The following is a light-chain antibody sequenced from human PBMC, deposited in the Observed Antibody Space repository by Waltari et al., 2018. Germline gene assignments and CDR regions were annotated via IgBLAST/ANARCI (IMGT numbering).Light chain of an antibody. CDR2: AAS. V-gene: IGKV3-20*01. CDR3: QHYVNLPVT. CDR1: QSVSRA. Sequence: IVLTQSPGTMSLSPGERATLSCRASQSVSRALAWYQQKPGQSPRLLIYAASTRATGFPDRFSGSGSGTDFSLTISRLDPEDFAVYYCQHYVNLPVTFGQGTKVEI. J-gene: IGKJ1*01.